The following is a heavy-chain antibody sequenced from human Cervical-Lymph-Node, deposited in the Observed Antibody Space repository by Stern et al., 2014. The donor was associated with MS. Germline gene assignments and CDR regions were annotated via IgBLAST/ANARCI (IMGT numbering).Heavy chain of an antibody. CDR2: ISPYNGNT. CDR3: ARGGYCSSTSCYATYFYYYYGMDV. V-gene: IGHV1-18*04. J-gene: IGHJ6*02. Sequence: VQLVQSGAEVKKPGASVKVSCKASGYTFTSYGISWVRQAPGQGLEWMGWISPYNGNTNYAQKLQGRVTMTTDTSTSTAYMELRSLRSDDTAVYYCARGGYCSSTSCYATYFYYYYGMDVWGQGTTVTVSS. CDR1: GYTFTSYG. D-gene: IGHD2-2*01.